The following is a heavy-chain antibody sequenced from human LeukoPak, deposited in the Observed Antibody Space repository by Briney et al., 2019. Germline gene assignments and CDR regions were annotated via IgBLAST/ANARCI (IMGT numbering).Heavy chain of an antibody. CDR2: ISSSSGTI. CDR1: GFTFSSYS. CDR3: AREGHCSTTSCALDAIEI. Sequence: GGSLRLSCATSGFTFSSYSTNWVRQAPGKGLEWVSYISSSSGTIYYADSVKGRFTISRDNAKNSLSLQMNSLRAEDTAVYYCAREGHCSTTSCALDAIEIWGQGTLVAVSS. J-gene: IGHJ3*02. D-gene: IGHD2-2*01. V-gene: IGHV3-48*01.